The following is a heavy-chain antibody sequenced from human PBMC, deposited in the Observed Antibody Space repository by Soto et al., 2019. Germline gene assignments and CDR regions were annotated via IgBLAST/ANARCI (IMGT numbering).Heavy chain of an antibody. CDR1: GGTFRNYA. D-gene: IGHD2-15*01. V-gene: IGHV1-69*01. CDR2: VIPIFGTT. Sequence: QVQLVQSGAEVKKPGSSVKVSCKASGGTFRNYAFSWVRQAPGQGLEWMGEVIPIFGTTPYAQKFQGRVTSTADESTNTAYMELSRLRSEDTAVYYCARRFIQDTGGNIDSVAIWGQGTMVTVSS. CDR3: ARRFIQDTGGNIDSVAI. J-gene: IGHJ3*02.